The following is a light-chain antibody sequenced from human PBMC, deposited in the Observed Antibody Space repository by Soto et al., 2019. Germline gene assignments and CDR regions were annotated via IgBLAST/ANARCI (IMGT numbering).Light chain of an antibody. J-gene: IGKJ2*01. Sequence: EILMTQSPATLSVSPGDRATLSCCASQSVSSELAWYQQKPGQAPRLLIYGASTRATGVPARFSGSGSGTEFTLTISSLQSEDFAVYYCQQYNSGPYTFGQGTKVDIK. CDR2: GAS. V-gene: IGKV3-15*01. CDR1: QSVSSE. CDR3: QQYNSGPYT.